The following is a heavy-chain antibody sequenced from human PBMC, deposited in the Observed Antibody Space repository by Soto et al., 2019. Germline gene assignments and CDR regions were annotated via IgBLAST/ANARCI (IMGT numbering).Heavy chain of an antibody. J-gene: IGHJ6*02. V-gene: IGHV5-10-1*01. D-gene: IGHD2-2*02. CDR2: IDPSDSYT. CDR1: GYRFTSYW. CDR3: ARHSGYCSSASCYTQVYYYYGLDV. Sequence: GESLKISCKGSGYRFTSYWITWVRQMPVKGLEWMGRIDPSDSYTNYNPSFQGHVTISADKSISTAYLQWSSLKASDTAMYYCARHSGYCSSASCYTQVYYYYGLDVWGQGTTVTVSS.